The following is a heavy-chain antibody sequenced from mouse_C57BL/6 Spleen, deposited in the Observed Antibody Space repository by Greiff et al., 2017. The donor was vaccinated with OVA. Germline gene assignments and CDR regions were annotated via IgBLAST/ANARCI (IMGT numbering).Heavy chain of an antibody. V-gene: IGHV5-15*01. CDR3: ARQGGNWYFDV. D-gene: IGHD1-1*02. Sequence: DVKLQESGGGLVQPGGSLKLSCAASGFTFSDYGMAWVRQAPRKGPEWVAFISNLAYSIYYADTVTGRFTISRENAKNTLYLEMSSLRSEDTAMYYCARQGGNWYFDVWGTGTTVTVSS. CDR2: ISNLAYSI. J-gene: IGHJ1*03. CDR1: GFTFSDYG.